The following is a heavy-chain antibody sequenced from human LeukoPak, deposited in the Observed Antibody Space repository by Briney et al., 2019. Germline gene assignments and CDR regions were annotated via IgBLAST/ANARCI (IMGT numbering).Heavy chain of an antibody. D-gene: IGHD7-27*01. Sequence: SETLSLTCTVSGGSISSSSYYWSWIRQPPGKGLEWIGYIYYSGSTNYNPSLKSRVTISVDTSKNQFSLKLSSVTAADTAVYYCARDAGPGRSTGVYFDYWGQGTLVTVSS. CDR3: ARDAGPGRSTGVYFDY. V-gene: IGHV4-61*01. CDR2: IYYSGST. J-gene: IGHJ4*02. CDR1: GGSISSSSYY.